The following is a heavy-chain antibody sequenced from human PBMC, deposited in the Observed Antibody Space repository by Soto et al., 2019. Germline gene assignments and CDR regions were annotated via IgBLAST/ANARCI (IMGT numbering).Heavy chain of an antibody. CDR2: IYYSGST. Sequence: AETLSLTCTVSGGCISSYYWSWIRQPPGKGLEWIGYIYYSGSTNYNPSLESRVTISVDTSKNQFSLKLSSVTAADTAVYYCSRVVGATIGPLNWFDPWGQGTLVTVSS. CDR3: SRVVGATIGPLNWFDP. D-gene: IGHD1-26*01. V-gene: IGHV4-59*01. J-gene: IGHJ5*02. CDR1: GGCISSYY.